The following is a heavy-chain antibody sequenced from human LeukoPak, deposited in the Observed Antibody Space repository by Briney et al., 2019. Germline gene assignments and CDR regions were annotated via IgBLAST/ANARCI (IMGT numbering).Heavy chain of an antibody. CDR1: GYTFASYY. V-gene: IGHV1-46*01. CDR3: ARAVSSSWYGFYYYYGMDV. Sequence: GASVKVSCKASGYTFASYYMHWVRQAPGQGLEWMGIINPSGGSTSYAQKFQGRVTMTRNTSISTAYMELSSLRSEDTAVYYCARAVSSSWYGFYYYYGMDVWGQGTTVTVSS. CDR2: INPSGGST. J-gene: IGHJ6*02. D-gene: IGHD6-13*01.